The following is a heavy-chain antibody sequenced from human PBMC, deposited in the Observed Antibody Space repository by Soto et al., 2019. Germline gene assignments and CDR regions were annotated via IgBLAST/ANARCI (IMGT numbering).Heavy chain of an antibody. CDR1: GYTFTSYD. CDR2: MNPNSGNT. Sequence: ASVKVSCKASGYTFTSYDINWVRQATGQGLEWMGWMNPNSGNTGYAQKFQGRVTMTRNTSISTAYMELSSLRSEGTAVYYCARSRFVVGVTEDYYGMDVWGQGTTVTVSS. J-gene: IGHJ6*02. V-gene: IGHV1-8*01. CDR3: ARSRFVVGVTEDYYGMDV. D-gene: IGHD2-15*01.